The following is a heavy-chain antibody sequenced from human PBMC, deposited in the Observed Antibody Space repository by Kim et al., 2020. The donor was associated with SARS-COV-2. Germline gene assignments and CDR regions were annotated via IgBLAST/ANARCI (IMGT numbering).Heavy chain of an antibody. CDR3: ARDRRNYGSGSYYGY. Sequence: ESVKGRFTISRDNAKNSLYLQMNSLRAEDTAVYYGARDRRNYGSGSYYGYWGQGTLVTVSS. J-gene: IGHJ4*02. D-gene: IGHD3-10*01. V-gene: IGHV3-11*04.